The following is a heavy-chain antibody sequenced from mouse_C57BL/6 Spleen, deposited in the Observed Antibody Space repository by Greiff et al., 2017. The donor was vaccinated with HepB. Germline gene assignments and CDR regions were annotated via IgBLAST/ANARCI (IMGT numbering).Heavy chain of an antibody. J-gene: IGHJ3*01. CDR2: IDPSDSET. Sequence: VKLQQPGAELVRPGSSVKLSCKASGYTFTSYWMHWVKQRPIQGLEWIGNIDPSDSETHYNQKFKDKATLTVDKSSSTAYMQLSSLTSEDSAVYYCVTDYDVGAWFAYWGQGTLVTVSA. CDR3: VTDYDVGAWFAY. CDR1: GYTFTSYW. D-gene: IGHD2-4*01. V-gene: IGHV1-52*01.